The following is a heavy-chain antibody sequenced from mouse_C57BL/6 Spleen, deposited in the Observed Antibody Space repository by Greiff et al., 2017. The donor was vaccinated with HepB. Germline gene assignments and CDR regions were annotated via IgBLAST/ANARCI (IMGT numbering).Heavy chain of an antibody. CDR2: IYPGDGDT. CDR3: AREDYDGYYGSMDY. Sequence: VQLQQSGAELVKPGASVKISCKASGYAFSSYWMNWVKQRPGKGLEWIGQIYPGDGDTNYNGKFKGKATLTADKSSSTAYMQLSSLTSEDSAVYFCAREDYDGYYGSMDYWGQGTSVTVSS. D-gene: IGHD2-3*01. V-gene: IGHV1-80*01. CDR1: GYAFSSYW. J-gene: IGHJ4*01.